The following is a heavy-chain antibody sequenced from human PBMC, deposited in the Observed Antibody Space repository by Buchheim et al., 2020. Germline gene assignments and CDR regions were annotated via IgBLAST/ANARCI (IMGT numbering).Heavy chain of an antibody. CDR2: ISYDGSNK. Sequence: QVQLVESGGGVVQPGRSLRLSCAASGFTFSSYGMHWVRQAPGKGLEWVAVISYDGSNKYYADSVKGRFTISRDNSKNTLYLQMNSLRAEDTAVYYCAKDQGGYSSSWYGGGVWVLDYWGQGTL. J-gene: IGHJ4*02. CDR1: GFTFSSYG. V-gene: IGHV3-30*18. CDR3: AKDQGGYSSSWYGGGVWVLDY. D-gene: IGHD6-13*01.